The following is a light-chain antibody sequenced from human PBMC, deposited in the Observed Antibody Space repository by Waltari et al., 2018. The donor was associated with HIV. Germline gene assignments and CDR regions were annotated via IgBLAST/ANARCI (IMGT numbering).Light chain of an antibody. Sequence: DIVMTPSPVTLSVSPGGRATLSCRASQNIGNKIVWYQRRPGQSPRLVIFATSVRATGIPTRFSGSGSGTDFALTITTLQPEDYGMYYCQQYNGSWTFGRGTRVE. V-gene: IGKV3D-15*03. J-gene: IGKJ1*01. CDR2: ATS. CDR3: QQYNGSWT. CDR1: QNIGNK.